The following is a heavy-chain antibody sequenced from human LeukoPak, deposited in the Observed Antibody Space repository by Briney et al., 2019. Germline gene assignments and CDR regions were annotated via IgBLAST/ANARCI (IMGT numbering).Heavy chain of an antibody. CDR1: GGSISSGDYY. D-gene: IGHD2-2*01. CDR3: ASLLGYCSSTSCPYYFDY. Sequence: SETLSLTCTVSGGSISSGDYYWSWIRQPPGEGLEWIGYIYYSGSTYYNPSLKSRVTISVDTSKNQFSLKLSSVTAADTAVYYCASLLGYCSSTSCPYYFDYWGQGTLVTVSS. CDR2: IYYSGST. J-gene: IGHJ4*02. V-gene: IGHV4-30-4*01.